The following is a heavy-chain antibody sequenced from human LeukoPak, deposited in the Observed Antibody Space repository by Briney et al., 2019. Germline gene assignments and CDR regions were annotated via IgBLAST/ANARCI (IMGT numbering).Heavy chain of an antibody. D-gene: IGHD2-2*01. CDR1: GFTFSSYG. J-gene: IGHJ5*02. CDR3: AKEFGVVPAAADWYDP. V-gene: IGHV3-30*18. CDR2: ISYDGSNK. Sequence: AGGSLRLSCAASGFTFSSYGMHWVRQAPRKGLEWVAVISYDGSNKYYADSVKGRFTISRDNSKNTLYLQMNSLRAEDTAVYYCAKEFGVVPAAADWYDPWGQGTLVTVSS.